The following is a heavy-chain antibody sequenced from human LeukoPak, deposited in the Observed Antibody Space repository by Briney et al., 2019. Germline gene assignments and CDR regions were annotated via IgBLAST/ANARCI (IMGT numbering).Heavy chain of an antibody. CDR3: ARNDWNDPWFDP. Sequence: GSVKVSCKASGYTFTGYYMHWVRQAPGQGLEWMGWLNPKSGGTNYAQNFQGRVTMTRDTIINTAYMELSRLRSDDTAVYYCARNDWNDPWFDPWGQGTLVTVSS. V-gene: IGHV1-2*02. CDR2: LNPKSGGT. CDR1: GYTFTGYY. D-gene: IGHD1-1*01. J-gene: IGHJ5*02.